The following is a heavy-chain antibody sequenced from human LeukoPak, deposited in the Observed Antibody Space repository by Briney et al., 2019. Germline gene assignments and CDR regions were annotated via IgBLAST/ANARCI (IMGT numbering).Heavy chain of an antibody. V-gene: IGHV3-21*01. CDR2: ISSSSSYI. CDR3: ARGLSWFGDFNWFDP. CDR1: GFTFSSYS. D-gene: IGHD3-10*01. J-gene: IGHJ5*02. Sequence: PGGSLRLSCAASGFTFSSYSMNWVRQAPGKGPEWVSSISSSSSYIYYADSVKGRFTISRDNAKNSLYLQMNSLRAEDTAVYYCARGLSWFGDFNWFDPWGQGTLVTVSS.